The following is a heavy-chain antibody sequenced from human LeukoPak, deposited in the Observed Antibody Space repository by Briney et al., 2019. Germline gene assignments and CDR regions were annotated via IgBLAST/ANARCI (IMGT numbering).Heavy chain of an antibody. D-gene: IGHD6-6*01. V-gene: IGHV4-59*01. Sequence: SETLSHTCTVSGGSINNYYWSWIRQPPGMGLEWIGYIYYSGSTNYNPSLKSRVTISVDTSKKQFSLNLSSVTAADTAVYYCARVAARYVGMDVWGQGTTVTVS. J-gene: IGHJ6*02. CDR2: IYYSGST. CDR3: ARVAARYVGMDV. CDR1: GGSINNYY.